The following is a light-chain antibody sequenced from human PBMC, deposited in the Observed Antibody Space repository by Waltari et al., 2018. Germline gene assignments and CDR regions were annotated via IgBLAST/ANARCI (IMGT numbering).Light chain of an antibody. Sequence: DIQMTKAPSSLSSSVGDRVTITCRAGRGIDAYLNWSQQQPGKAPKLLIYDASTLQRGVPTRFSGGGIGTDFSLTISDLQPEDFATYFCQQSYSAPFTFGRGTRLE. CDR2: DAS. V-gene: IGKV1-39*01. J-gene: IGKJ5*01. CDR1: RGIDAY. CDR3: QQSYSAPFT.